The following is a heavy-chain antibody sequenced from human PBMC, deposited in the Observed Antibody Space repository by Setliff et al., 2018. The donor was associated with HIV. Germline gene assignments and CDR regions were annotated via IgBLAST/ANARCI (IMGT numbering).Heavy chain of an antibody. J-gene: IGHJ4*02. CDR2: IYYSGST. CDR1: GGSISSSSYY. D-gene: IGHD3-10*01. CDR3: ARGTMVRGVLDY. Sequence: SETLSLTCTVSGGSISSSSYYWGWIRQPPGKGLEWIGSIYYSGSTYYNPSLKSRVTISIDTSKNQFSLKLSSATAADTAVYYCARGTMVRGVLDYWGQGTLVTVSS. V-gene: IGHV4-39*07.